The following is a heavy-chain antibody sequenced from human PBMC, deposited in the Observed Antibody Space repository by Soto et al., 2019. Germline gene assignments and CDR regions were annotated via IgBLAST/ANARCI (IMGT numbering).Heavy chain of an antibody. CDR1: GFTFSSYS. V-gene: IGHV3-21*01. CDR2: ISSSSSYI. D-gene: IGHD3-3*01. Sequence: GGSLRLSCAASGFTFSSYSMNWVRQAPGKGLEWVSSISSSSSYIYYADSVKGRFTISRANAKNSLYLQMNSLRAEDTAVYYCASFVEGYYYYGMDVWGQGTTVTVSS. J-gene: IGHJ6*02. CDR3: ASFVEGYYYYGMDV.